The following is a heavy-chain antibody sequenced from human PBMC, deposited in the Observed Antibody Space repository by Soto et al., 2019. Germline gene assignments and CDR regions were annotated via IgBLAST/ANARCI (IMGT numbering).Heavy chain of an antibody. J-gene: IGHJ4*02. CDR3: ARDAPPEDY. V-gene: IGHV1-18*01. Sequence: QVQLVQSGAEVKKPGASVKVSCKASGYTFTSYYISWGRQAPGQGLEWMGWISAYNGNTNYAQKLQGRVTRTTDTSKRTAYMERRSLRSDDTAVYFCARDAPPEDYWGQGTLVPVSS. CDR2: ISAYNGNT. CDR1: GYTFTSYY.